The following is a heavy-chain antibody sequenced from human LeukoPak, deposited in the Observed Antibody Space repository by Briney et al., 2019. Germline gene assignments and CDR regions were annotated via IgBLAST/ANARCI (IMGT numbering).Heavy chain of an antibody. CDR3: ARGELWPRYFDY. J-gene: IGHJ4*02. CDR1: GGSFSGYC. D-gene: IGHD5-18*01. CDR2: INHSGST. V-gene: IGHV4-34*01. Sequence: SETLSLTCAVYGGSFSGYCWSWIRQPPGKGLEWIGEINHSGSTNYNPSLKSRATISVDTSKNQFSLKLSSVTAADTAVYYCARGELWPRYFDYWGQGTLVTVSS.